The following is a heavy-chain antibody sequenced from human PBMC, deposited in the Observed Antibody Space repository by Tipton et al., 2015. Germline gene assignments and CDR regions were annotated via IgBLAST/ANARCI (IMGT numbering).Heavy chain of an antibody. CDR2: IYDSEST. Sequence: TLSLTCTVSGDSMTTYSWSWLRQPPGKGLEWIGSIYDSESTDYNPSLKSRVTISLDTSQNQFSLKLSSVTAADTAVYYCARQKGLEYYDSPYYFDYWGRGTLVSVSS. CDR3: ARQKGLEYYDSPYYFDY. J-gene: IGHJ4*02. CDR1: GDSMTTYS. V-gene: IGHV4-59*08. D-gene: IGHD2/OR15-2a*01.